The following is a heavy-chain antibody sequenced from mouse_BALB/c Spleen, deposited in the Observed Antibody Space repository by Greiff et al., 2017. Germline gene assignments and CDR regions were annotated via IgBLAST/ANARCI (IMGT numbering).Heavy chain of an antibody. CDR3: TREDYGNYEDAMDY. D-gene: IGHD2-1*01. CDR2: IDPSDSYT. Sequence: VQLQQPGAELVKPGASVKMSCKASGYTFTSYWMHWVKQRPGQGLEWIGVIDPSDSYTSYNQKFKGKATLTVDTSSSTAYMQLSSLTSEDSAVYYCTREDYGNYEDAMDYWGQGTSVTVSS. CDR1: GYTFTSYW. J-gene: IGHJ4*01. V-gene: IGHV1S127*01.